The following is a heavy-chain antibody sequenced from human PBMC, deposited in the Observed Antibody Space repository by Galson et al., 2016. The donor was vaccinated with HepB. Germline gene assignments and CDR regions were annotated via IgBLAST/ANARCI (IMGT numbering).Heavy chain of an antibody. Sequence: SETLSLTCVVSDGSLSSYYWSWIRQPPGKGLEWIGEINHSGSTNYHSSLKSRVTISSDTSKSEFSLKVSSATAADSAVYYCARSTPYYGMAVWGQGTTVTVSS. CDR3: ARSTPYYGMAV. D-gene: IGHD3-10*01. CDR2: INHSGST. V-gene: IGHV4-34*01. J-gene: IGHJ6*02. CDR1: DGSLSSYY.